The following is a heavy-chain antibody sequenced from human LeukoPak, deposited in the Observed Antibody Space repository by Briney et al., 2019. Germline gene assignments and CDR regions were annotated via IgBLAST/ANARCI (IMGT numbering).Heavy chain of an antibody. CDR3: ARELRRTYSSSRTVVDY. CDR1: GYTFTGYY. CDR2: INPNSGGT. V-gene: IGHV1-2*02. Sequence: VASVKVSCKASGYTFTGYYMHWVRQAPGQGLEWMGWINPNSGGTDYAQKFQGRVTMTRDTSISTAYMELSRLRSDDTAVYYCARELRRTYSSSRTVVDYWGQGTLVTVSS. J-gene: IGHJ4*02. D-gene: IGHD6-6*01.